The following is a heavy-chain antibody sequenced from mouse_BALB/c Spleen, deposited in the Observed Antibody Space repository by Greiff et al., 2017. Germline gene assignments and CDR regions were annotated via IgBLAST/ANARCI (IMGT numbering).Heavy chain of an antibody. J-gene: IGHJ3*01. CDR1: GFTFSSYG. Sequence: EVHLVESGGDLVKPGGSLKLSCAASGFTFSSYGMSWVRQTPDKRLEWVATISSGGSTYYPDSVKGRFTISRDNARNILYLQMSSLRSEDTAMYYCARGYDYEGEAWFAYWGQGTLVTVSA. V-gene: IGHV5-6-5*01. CDR3: ARGYDYEGEAWFAY. D-gene: IGHD2-4*01. CDR2: ISSGGST.